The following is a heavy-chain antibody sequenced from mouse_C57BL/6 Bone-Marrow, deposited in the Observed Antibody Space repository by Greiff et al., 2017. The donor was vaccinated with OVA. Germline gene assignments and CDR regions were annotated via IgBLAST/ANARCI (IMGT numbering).Heavy chain of an antibody. CDR1: GYAFTNYL. CDR3: VFYDGYYFDY. Sequence: VKLQESGAELVRPGTSVKVSCKASGYAFTNYLIEWVKQRPGQGLEWIGVINPGSGGTNYNEKFKGKATLTADKSSSTAYMQLSSLTTEDSAIYYCVFYDGYYFDYWGQGTTLTVSS. J-gene: IGHJ2*01. D-gene: IGHD2-3*01. V-gene: IGHV1-54*01. CDR2: INPGSGGT.